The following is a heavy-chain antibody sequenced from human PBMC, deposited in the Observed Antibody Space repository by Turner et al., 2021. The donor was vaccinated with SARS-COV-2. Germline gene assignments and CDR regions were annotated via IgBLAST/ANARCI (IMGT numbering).Heavy chain of an antibody. V-gene: IGHV3-74*01. CDR2: SDGSST. CDR3: AREGLRAVADLEL. D-gene: IGHD6-19*01. Sequence: SDGSSTTYADSVKGRFTISRDNAKNTLYLQMNSLRAEDTAVYYCAREGLRAVADLELWGRGTLVTVSS. J-gene: IGHJ2*01.